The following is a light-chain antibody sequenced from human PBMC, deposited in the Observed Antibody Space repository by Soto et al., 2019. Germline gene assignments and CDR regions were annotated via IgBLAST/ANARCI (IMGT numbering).Light chain of an antibody. CDR2: DVS. V-gene: IGLV2-14*01. Sequence: QSALTQPASVSGSPGQSITISCAGTGSDVGAYTYVSWYQQHPGKAPKLMIYDVSNRPSGVSNRFSGSKSGNTASLTISGLQAEDEADYYCTSYTSSSTPYVFGGGTKLTVL. CDR3: TSYTSSSTPYV. J-gene: IGLJ1*01. CDR1: GSDVGAYTY.